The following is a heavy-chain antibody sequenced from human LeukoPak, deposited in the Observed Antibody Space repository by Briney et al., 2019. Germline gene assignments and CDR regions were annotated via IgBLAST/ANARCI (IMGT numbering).Heavy chain of an antibody. Sequence: GASVKVSCKASGGTFSSYAISWVRQAPGQGLEWMGGIIPIFGTANYAQKFQGRVTITTDESTSTAYMGLSSLRSEDTAVYYCARAGGVGSSWWQFDYWGQGTLVTVSS. CDR2: IIPIFGTA. J-gene: IGHJ4*02. D-gene: IGHD6-13*01. CDR1: GGTFSSYA. CDR3: ARAGGVGSSWWQFDY. V-gene: IGHV1-69*05.